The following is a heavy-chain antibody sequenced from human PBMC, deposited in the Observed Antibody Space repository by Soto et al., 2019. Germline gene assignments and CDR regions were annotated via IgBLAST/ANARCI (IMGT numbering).Heavy chain of an antibody. CDR3: ARDHPGYCSGGSCYANWFDP. D-gene: IGHD2-15*01. CDR2: INSDGSST. CDR1: GFTFSSYW. J-gene: IGHJ5*02. Sequence: GGSLRLSCAASGFTFSSYWMHWVRQAPGKGLVWVSRINSDGSSTSYADSVKGRFTISRDNAKNTLYLQMNSLRAEDTAVYYCARDHPGYCSGGSCYANWFDPWGQGTLVTVSS. V-gene: IGHV3-74*01.